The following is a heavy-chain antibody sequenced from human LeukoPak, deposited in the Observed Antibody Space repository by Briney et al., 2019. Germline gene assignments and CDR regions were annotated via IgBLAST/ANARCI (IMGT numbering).Heavy chain of an antibody. CDR1: GYTFTSYG. CDR3: ARATTPYSSGWYPY. Sequence: GASVKVSCKASGYTFTSYGISWVRQAPGQGLEWMGWISAYNGNTNYAQKLQGRVTMTTDTSTSTAYMELRSLRSDDTAVYYCARATTPYSSGWYPYWGQGTLVTVSS. CDR2: ISAYNGNT. J-gene: IGHJ4*02. D-gene: IGHD6-19*01. V-gene: IGHV1-18*01.